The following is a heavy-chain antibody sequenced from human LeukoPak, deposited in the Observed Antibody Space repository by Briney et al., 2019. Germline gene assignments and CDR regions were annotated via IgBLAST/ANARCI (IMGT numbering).Heavy chain of an antibody. J-gene: IGHJ4*02. CDR1: GGPINNYF. V-gene: IGHV4-4*07. CDR2: IYSSGST. Sequence: SETLSLTCTASGGPINNYFWSWIRQPAGKGLEWMGRIYSSGSTSYNPSLKNRLTISLDKTKNQVSLKLTSVTAADTAMYVCAREQTTGFDQWGQGTLVTVSS. CDR3: AREQTTGFDQ. D-gene: IGHD4-17*01.